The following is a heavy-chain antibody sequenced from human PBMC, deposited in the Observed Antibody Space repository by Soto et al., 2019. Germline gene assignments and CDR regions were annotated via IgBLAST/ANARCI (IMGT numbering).Heavy chain of an antibody. V-gene: IGHV3-21*01. CDR3: ARDPSSLAFDI. J-gene: IGHJ3*02. CDR2: ISSSSSYI. Sequence: GALRLSCAASGFTFSSYSINWVPQAPGKGLEWVSSISSSSSYIYYADSVKGRFTISRDNAENSLYLQMNSLRAEDTAVYYCARDPSSLAFDIWGQGTMVTVSS. CDR1: GFTFSSYS.